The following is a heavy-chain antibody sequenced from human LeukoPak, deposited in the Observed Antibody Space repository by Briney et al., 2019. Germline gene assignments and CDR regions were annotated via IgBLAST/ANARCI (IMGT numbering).Heavy chain of an antibody. CDR1: GYTFTVYY. CDR2: INPNSGNT. CDR3: ARKRHYGNWFDP. V-gene: IGHV1-8*03. D-gene: IGHD3-16*01. J-gene: IGHJ5*02. Sequence: ASVKVSCKASGYTFTVYYMHWVRQAPGQGLEWMGWINPNSGNTGYAQKFQGRVTITRNTSISTAYMELSSLRSEDTAVYYCARKRHYGNWFDPWGQGTLVTVSS.